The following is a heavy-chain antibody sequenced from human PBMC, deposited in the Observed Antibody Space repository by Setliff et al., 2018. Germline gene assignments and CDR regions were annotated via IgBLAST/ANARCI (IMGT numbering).Heavy chain of an antibody. CDR3: ARGSRFGTIVYRGDYYLDV. Sequence: ASVKVSCKASGGTFSSYAMNWVRQAPGQGLEWMGWINTNTGFPTYAQGFTGRFVFSLDTSVSTAYLQISSLKAEDTAIYYCARGSRFGTIVYRGDYYLDVWGKGTTVTVSS. CDR1: GGTFSSYA. CDR2: INTNTGFP. D-gene: IGHD3-10*01. J-gene: IGHJ6*03. V-gene: IGHV7-4-1*02.